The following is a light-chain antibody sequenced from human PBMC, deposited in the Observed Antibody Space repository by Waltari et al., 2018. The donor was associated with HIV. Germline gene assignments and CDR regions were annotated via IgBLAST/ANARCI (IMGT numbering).Light chain of an antibody. Sequence: DIQLTQSPSSLSTSVGDRVTITCRASQGISSYLAWYQQKPGKAPQLLIYAASTLQSGVPSRFSGSGSGTEFTLTISSLQPEDFATYYCQQLNSYPLTFGGGTKVDIK. J-gene: IGKJ4*01. CDR1: QGISSY. CDR3: QQLNSYPLT. V-gene: IGKV1-9*01. CDR2: AAS.